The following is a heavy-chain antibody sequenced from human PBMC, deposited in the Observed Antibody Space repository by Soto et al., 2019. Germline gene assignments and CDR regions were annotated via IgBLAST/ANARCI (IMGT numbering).Heavy chain of an antibody. CDR2: IWYDGSNK. V-gene: IGHV3-33*01. D-gene: IGHD2-21*01. J-gene: IGHJ4*02. CDR3: ARRFVYYFDY. CDR1: GFTLSSDA. Sequence: PGGSLRLSCAASGFTLSSDAMGGVLQAPGKGLEWVAVIWYDGSNKYYADSVKGRFTISRDNSKNTLYLQMNSLRAEDTAVYYCARRFVYYFDYWGQGTLVTVSS.